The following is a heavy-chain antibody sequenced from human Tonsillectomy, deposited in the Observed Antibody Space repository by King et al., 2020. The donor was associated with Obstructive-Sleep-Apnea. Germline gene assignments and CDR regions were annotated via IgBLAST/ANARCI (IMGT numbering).Heavy chain of an antibody. V-gene: IGHV3-48*04. CDR1: GFTFSSYS. CDR2: ISSSSNII. CDR3: ASGQSYYDISGYPDY. D-gene: IGHD3-22*01. J-gene: IGHJ4*02. Sequence: VQLVESGGGLVQPGGSLRLSCIGSGFTFSSYSMNWIRQAPGKGLEWVSYISSSSNIIYYADSVRGRFSISRDNAKNSLYLQMKSLRAEDTAVYYCASGQSYYDISGYPDYWGQGTLVTVS.